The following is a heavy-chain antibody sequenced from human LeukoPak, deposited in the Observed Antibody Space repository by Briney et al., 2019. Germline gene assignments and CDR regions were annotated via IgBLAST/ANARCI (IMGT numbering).Heavy chain of an antibody. D-gene: IGHD5-12*01. CDR1: GFTFSSYA. Sequence: GGSLRLSCAASGFTFSSYAMHWVRQAPGKGLEWVAVISYDGSNKYYADSVKGRFTISRGNSKNTLYLQMNSLRAEDTAVYYCARDGYEGEGWGYYFDYWGQGTLVTVSS. CDR2: ISYDGSNK. J-gene: IGHJ4*02. CDR3: ARDGYEGEGWGYYFDY. V-gene: IGHV3-30-3*01.